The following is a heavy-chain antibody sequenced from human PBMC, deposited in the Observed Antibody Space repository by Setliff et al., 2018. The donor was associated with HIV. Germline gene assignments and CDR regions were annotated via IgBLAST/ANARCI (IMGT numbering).Heavy chain of an antibody. CDR2: IYTSGST. V-gene: IGHV4-4*07. CDR1: GGSISSYY. Sequence: SETLSLTCTVSGGSISSYYWSWIRQPAGKGLEWIGRIYTSGSTNYNPSLKSRVTMSVDTSKNQFSLKLSSVTAADTALYYCARGRYRSRWYASDHYYIDVWGKGTTVTVSS. CDR3: ARGRYRSRWYASDHYYIDV. D-gene: IGHD6-13*01. J-gene: IGHJ6*03.